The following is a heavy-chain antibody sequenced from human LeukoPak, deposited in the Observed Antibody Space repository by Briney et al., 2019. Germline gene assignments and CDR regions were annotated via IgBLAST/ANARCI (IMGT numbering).Heavy chain of an antibody. Sequence: PGGSLRLSCAASGFTFDDYAMHWVRQAAGKGLEWDSGISWNSGSIGYADSVKGRFTISRDNAKNSLYLQMNSLRAEDTALYYCATGPTGGSGSYYDYWGQGTLVTVSS. CDR1: GFTFDDYA. D-gene: IGHD3-10*01. J-gene: IGHJ4*02. V-gene: IGHV3-9*01. CDR3: ATGPTGGSGSYYDY. CDR2: ISWNSGSI.